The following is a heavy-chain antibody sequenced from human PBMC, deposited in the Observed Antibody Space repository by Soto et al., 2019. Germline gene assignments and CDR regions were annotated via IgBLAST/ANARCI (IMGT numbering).Heavy chain of an antibody. V-gene: IGHV4-34*09. CDR1: GGSFSGYY. J-gene: IGHJ4*02. CDR3: ARDRSGWTFDY. CDR2: IDHSGST. D-gene: IGHD6-19*01. Sequence: SETLSLTCAVYGGSFSGYYWTWLRQPPGKGLEWIGEIDHSGSTNYNPSLKSRVTISVDTSKNQLSLKLSSVTAADTAVYYCARDRSGWTFDYWGQGTLVTVSS.